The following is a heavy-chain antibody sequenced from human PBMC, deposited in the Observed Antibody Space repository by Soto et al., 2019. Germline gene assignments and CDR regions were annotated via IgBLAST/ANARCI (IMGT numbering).Heavy chain of an antibody. CDR3: ARSQNLANYYDSSGFSPDPDDALDI. J-gene: IGHJ3*02. V-gene: IGHV1-46*03. CDR2: INLRGGST. D-gene: IGHD3-22*01. Sequence: ASVKVSCKASGYTFTNYYLHWVRQAPGQGLEWMGIINLRGGSTNYAQKFQGKVTMTRDTSTSTVYMELSSLRSEDTAVYYGARSQNLANYYDSSGFSPDPDDALDIWGQGTMVTVSS. CDR1: GYTFTNYY.